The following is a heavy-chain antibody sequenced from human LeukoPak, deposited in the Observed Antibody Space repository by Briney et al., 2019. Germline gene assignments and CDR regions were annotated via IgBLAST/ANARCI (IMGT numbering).Heavy chain of an antibody. V-gene: IGHV5-51*01. Sequence: GESLKISCKGSGYSFTSYWIGWVRQMPGKGLEWMGIIYPGDSDARYSPSFQGQVTISADKSLSTAYLQWSSLKASDTAMYYCARSLYNYVWGTSYYFDYWGQGTLVTVSS. CDR3: ARSLYNYVWGTSYYFDY. CDR1: GYSFTSYW. D-gene: IGHD3-16*01. J-gene: IGHJ4*02. CDR2: IYPGDSDA.